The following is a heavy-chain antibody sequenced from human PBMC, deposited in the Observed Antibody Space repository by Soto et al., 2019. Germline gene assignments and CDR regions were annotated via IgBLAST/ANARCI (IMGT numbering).Heavy chain of an antibody. Sequence: SVKVSCKASGGTFSSYAINWVRQAPGQRLAWMGKIIPILGTAKYEQKFQGRVTMTADKSTSTAYMELSRLRSEDTAVYFCARDAPVYSGNYRRRFDSWGQGTLVTVSS. V-gene: IGHV1-69*04. J-gene: IGHJ4*02. CDR1: GGTFSSYA. CDR3: ARDAPVYSGNYRRRFDS. CDR2: IIPILGTA. D-gene: IGHD5-12*01.